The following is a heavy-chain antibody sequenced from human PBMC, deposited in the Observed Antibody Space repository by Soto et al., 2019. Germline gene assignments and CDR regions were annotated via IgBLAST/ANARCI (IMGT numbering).Heavy chain of an antibody. D-gene: IGHD1-26*01. CDR3: ARDTDVGGSYHFDY. V-gene: IGHV3-48*03. CDR2: ISSSGSTI. CDR1: GFTFSSYE. J-gene: IGHJ4*02. Sequence: LRLSCAASGFTFSSYEMNWVRQAPGKGLEWVSYISSSGSTIYYADSVKGRFTISRDNAKNSLYLQMNSLRAEDTAVYYCARDTDVGGSYHFDYWGRGTLVTVSS.